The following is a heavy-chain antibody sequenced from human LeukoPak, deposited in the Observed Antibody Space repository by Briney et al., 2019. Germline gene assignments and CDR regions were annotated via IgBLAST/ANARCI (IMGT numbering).Heavy chain of an antibody. CDR2: ISGSGGST. J-gene: IGHJ4*02. D-gene: IGHD5-18*01. Sequence: GGSLRLSCAASGFTFSSYWMSWVRQAPGKGLEWVSAISGSGGSTYYADSVKGRFTISRDNSKNTLYLQMNSLRAEDTAVYYCAKSGYSYGYYYFDYWGQGTLVTVSS. V-gene: IGHV3-23*01. CDR3: AKSGYSYGYYYFDY. CDR1: GFTFSSYW.